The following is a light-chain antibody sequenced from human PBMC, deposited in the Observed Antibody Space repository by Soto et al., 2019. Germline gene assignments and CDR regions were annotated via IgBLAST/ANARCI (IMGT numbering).Light chain of an antibody. CDR2: DAS. J-gene: IGKJ1*01. CDR3: QQRSNWPSIT. V-gene: IGKV3-11*01. CDR1: QSVSSY. Sequence: EIVLTQSPATLSLSPGERATLSCRASQSVSSYLAWYQQKPGQAPRLLIYDASNRATGIPARFSGSGSGTDFTLTINSLEPEDFAVYYCQQRSNWPSITFGQGTKVDI.